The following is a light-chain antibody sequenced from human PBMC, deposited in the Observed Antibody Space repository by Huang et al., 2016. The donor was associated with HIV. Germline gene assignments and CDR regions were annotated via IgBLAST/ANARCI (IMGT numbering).Light chain of an antibody. CDR3: QQYNDCPRT. J-gene: IGKJ1*01. CDR1: QSISSN. CDR2: GAS. Sequence: EIVMTQSPAILSVSPGDRATLSCRASQSISSNLAWYQQKPGRAPRLLIYGASTRANGIPPRFSGSGSGTDFTLTVNSLQSEDFALYYCQQYNDCPRTFGQGTKVEIK. V-gene: IGKV3-15*01.